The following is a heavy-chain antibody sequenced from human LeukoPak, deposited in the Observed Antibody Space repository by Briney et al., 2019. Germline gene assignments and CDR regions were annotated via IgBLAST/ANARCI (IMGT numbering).Heavy chain of an antibody. CDR1: GCNFTGYY. Sequence: ASVKVSCKASGCNFTGYYMHWVRQAPGQGLEWMGWINPNSGGTNYAQKFQGRVTMTRDTSISAAYMELSRLRSDDTAVYYCARGAESYSSGWYDFDYWGQGTLVTVSS. D-gene: IGHD6-19*01. J-gene: IGHJ4*02. V-gene: IGHV1-2*02. CDR2: INPNSGGT. CDR3: ARGAESYSSGWYDFDY.